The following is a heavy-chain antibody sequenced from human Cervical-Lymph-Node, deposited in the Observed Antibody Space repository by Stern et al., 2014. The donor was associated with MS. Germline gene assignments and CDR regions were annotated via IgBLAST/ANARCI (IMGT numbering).Heavy chain of an antibody. V-gene: IGHV3-23*02. D-gene: IGHD6-13*01. J-gene: IGHJ4*02. CDR1: GFTFSSYA. Sequence: EVQLEESGGGLVQPGGSLRLSCAVSGFTFSSYAVGWVRQAPGKGLEWVSGISGSGGSTYYEDSVKGRFTISRDNSKNTLYLPMNSLRAEDTAVYYCAKATSVAAAGTWFDYWGQGTLVTVSS. CDR2: ISGSGGST. CDR3: AKATSVAAAGTWFDY.